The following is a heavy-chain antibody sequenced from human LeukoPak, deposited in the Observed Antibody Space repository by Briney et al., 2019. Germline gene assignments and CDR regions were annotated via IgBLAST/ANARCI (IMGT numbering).Heavy chain of an antibody. V-gene: IGHV3-30*03. CDR1: GFTFSSYG. CDR2: ISYDGSNK. D-gene: IGHD3-10*01. CDR3: ARVWTSGSYGDY. Sequence: PGGSLRLSCAASGFTFSSYGMHWVRQAPGKGLEWVAVISYDGSNKYYADSVKGRFTISKDNSKNMLYLQMNGLRAEDTAVYYCARVWTSGSYGDYWGQGTLVTVSS. J-gene: IGHJ4*02.